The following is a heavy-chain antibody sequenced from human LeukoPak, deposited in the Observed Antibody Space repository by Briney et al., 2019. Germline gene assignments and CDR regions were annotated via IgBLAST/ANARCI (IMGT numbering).Heavy chain of an antibody. CDR3: ARGWRGRITIFGVVIMGFDY. CDR1: GFTFSSFS. D-gene: IGHD3-3*01. V-gene: IGHV3-21*01. Sequence: GGSLRLSCAASGFTFSSFSMNWVRQAPGKGLEWVSSISSSSSFIYYADSVKGRFTISRDNAKNSLYLQMNSLRAEDTAVYYCARGWRGRITIFGVVIMGFDYWGQGTLVTVSS. CDR2: ISSSSSFI. J-gene: IGHJ4*02.